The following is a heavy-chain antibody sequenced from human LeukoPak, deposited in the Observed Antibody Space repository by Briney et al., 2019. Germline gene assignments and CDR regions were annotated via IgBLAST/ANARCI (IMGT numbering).Heavy chain of an antibody. CDR1: GYSFTNYW. J-gene: IGHJ3*02. V-gene: IGHV5-51*01. CDR3: ARSRAETVPVWGSYRHHDAFDI. D-gene: IGHD3-16*02. Sequence: PGESLKISCKGSGYSFTNYWIGWVRQMPGKGLEWMEIIYPGDSDHTYKPSFQGQVTISADKSISTAYLQWSSLKASDTAMYYCARSRAETVPVWGSYRHHDAFDIWGQGTMVTVSS. CDR2: IYPGDSDH.